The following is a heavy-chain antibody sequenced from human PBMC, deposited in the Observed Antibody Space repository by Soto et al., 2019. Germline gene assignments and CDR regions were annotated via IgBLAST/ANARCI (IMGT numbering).Heavy chain of an antibody. CDR2: IWYDGSNK. CDR1: GFTFSSYG. D-gene: IGHD3-10*01. Sequence: QVQLVESGGGVVQPGRSLRLSCAASGFTFSSYGMHWVRQAPGKGLEWVAVIWYDGSNKYYADSVKGRFTISRDNSKNMLYLEMNSLRAEDTAVYYCARGGYYGSGSYYHYYGMDVWGQGTTVTVSS. J-gene: IGHJ6*02. V-gene: IGHV3-33*01. CDR3: ARGGYYGSGSYYHYYGMDV.